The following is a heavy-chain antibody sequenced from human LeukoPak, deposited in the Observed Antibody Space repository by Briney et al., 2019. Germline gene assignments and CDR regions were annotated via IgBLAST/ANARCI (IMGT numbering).Heavy chain of an antibody. CDR2: INSRGNDK. CDR1: GFTFRSHS. V-gene: IGHV3-21*01. CDR3: AREGSIVPHQDLDC. J-gene: IGHJ4*02. Sequence: PGGSLRLSCAASGFTFRSHSMNWVRQAPGKGLEWVSSINSRGNDKYYAESVKGRFTISRDNAKNSLYLQMNNLRVEDTAVYYCAREGSIVPHQDLDCWGQGSLVTVSS. D-gene: IGHD2-21*01.